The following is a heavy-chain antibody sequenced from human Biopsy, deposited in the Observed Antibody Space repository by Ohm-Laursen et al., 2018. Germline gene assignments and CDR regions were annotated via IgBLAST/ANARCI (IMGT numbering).Heavy chain of an antibody. D-gene: IGHD5-12*01. Sequence: SVTLSLTCTVSGDAISSYYWSWIRQPPGKGLQWIGYVYYTGSTDYNPSLKSRVTISVDTSRNQFSLKLSSVTAADTAVYYCAGRPWPNAFDIWGQGTMVTVSS. CDR1: GDAISSYY. CDR3: AGRPWPNAFDI. V-gene: IGHV4-59*07. J-gene: IGHJ3*02. CDR2: VYYTGST.